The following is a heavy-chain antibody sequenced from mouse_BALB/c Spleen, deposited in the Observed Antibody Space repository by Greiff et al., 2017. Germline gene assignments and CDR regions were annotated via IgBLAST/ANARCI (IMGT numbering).Heavy chain of an antibody. D-gene: IGHD2-13*01. J-gene: IGHJ4*01. Sequence: QVQLKQSGAELARPGASVKLSCKASGYTFTSYWMQWVKQRPGQGLEWIGAIYPGDGDTRYTQKFKGKATLTADKSSSTAYMQLSSLASEDSAVYYCARETRTGAMDYWGQGTSVTVSS. CDR3: ARETRTGAMDY. V-gene: IGHV1-87*01. CDR2: IYPGDGDT. CDR1: GYTFTSYW.